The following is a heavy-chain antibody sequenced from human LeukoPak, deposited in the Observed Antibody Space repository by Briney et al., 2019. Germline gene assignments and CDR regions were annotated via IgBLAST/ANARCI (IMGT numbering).Heavy chain of an antibody. CDR1: GYTFTSYG. Sequence: KVSCKASGYTFTSYGINWVRQMPGKGLEWMGIIYPGDSDTRYSPSFQGQVTISADKSISTAYLQWSSLKASDTAMYYCARQNNWAVDYWGQGTLVTVSS. CDR2: IYPGDSDT. V-gene: IGHV5-51*01. CDR3: ARQNNWAVDY. J-gene: IGHJ4*02. D-gene: IGHD1-1*01.